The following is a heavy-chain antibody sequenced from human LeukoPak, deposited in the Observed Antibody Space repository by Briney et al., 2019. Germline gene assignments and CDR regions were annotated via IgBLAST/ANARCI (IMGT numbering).Heavy chain of an antibody. CDR2: ISSSSSYI. D-gene: IGHD3-9*01. CDR1: GFTFSSYS. CDR3: ARDSGNSWYNWFDP. Sequence: GGSLRLSCAASGFTFSSYSMNWVRQAPGKGLEWVSSISSSSSYIYYADSVKGRFTISRDNAKNSLYLQMNSLRAEDTAVYCCARDSGNSWYNWFDPWGQGTLVTVSS. J-gene: IGHJ5*02. V-gene: IGHV3-21*01.